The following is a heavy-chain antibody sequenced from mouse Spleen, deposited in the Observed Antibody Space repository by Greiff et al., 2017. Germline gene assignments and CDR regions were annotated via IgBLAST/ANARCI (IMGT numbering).Heavy chain of an antibody. CDR3: ARHYNARDY. CDR1: GFTFSSYA. V-gene: IGHV5-9-3*01. Sequence: EVQLVESGGGLVKPGGSLKLSCAASGFTFSSYAMSWVRQTPEKRLEWVATISSGGSSTYYQDSVKGRFTISRDNAKNTLYLQMSSLMSEDTAMYYCARHYNARDYWVQGTSVTVSS. J-gene: IGHJ4*01. CDR2: ISSGGSST.